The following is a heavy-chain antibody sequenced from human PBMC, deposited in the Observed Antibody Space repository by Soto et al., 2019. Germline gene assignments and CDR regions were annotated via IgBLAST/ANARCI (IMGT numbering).Heavy chain of an antibody. CDR1: GGSISSYY. Sequence: SETLSLTCTVSGGSISSYYWSWIRQPPGKGLEWIGYIYYSGSTNSNPSLKSRVTISVDTSKNQFSLKLSSVTAADTAVYYCAREAACYYDSSGYYRDYYYMDVWGKGTTVTVSS. D-gene: IGHD3-22*01. J-gene: IGHJ6*03. CDR2: IYYSGST. CDR3: AREAACYYDSSGYYRDYYYMDV. V-gene: IGHV4-59*01.